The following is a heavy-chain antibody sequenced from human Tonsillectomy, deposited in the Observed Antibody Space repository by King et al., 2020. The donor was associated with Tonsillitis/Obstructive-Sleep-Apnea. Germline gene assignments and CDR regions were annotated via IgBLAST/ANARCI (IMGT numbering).Heavy chain of an antibody. J-gene: IGHJ3*02. CDR1: GFTFSSYA. CDR3: ASGYYYDRSGYNEAFDI. D-gene: IGHD3-22*01. V-gene: IGHV3-23*04. Sequence: VQLVESGGGLVQPGGSLRLSCAASGFTFSSYAMSWVRQAPGKGLEWVSAISGSGGSTYYADSVKGRFTISRDNSKNTLYLQMNSLRAEDTAVYYCASGYYYDRSGYNEAFDIWGQGTMVTVSS. CDR2: ISGSGGST.